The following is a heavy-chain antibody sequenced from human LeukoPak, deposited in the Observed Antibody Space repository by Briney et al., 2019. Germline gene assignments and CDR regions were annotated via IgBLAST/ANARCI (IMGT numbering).Heavy chain of an antibody. J-gene: IGHJ4*02. Sequence: GGSLRLSCAASGFTFSNAWMSWVRQAPGKGLEWVAVISYDGSNKYYADSVKGRFTISRDNSKNTLYLQMNSLRAEDTAVYYCARGPGAYSSSWKTTPFDYWGQGTLVTVSS. V-gene: IGHV3-30-3*01. D-gene: IGHD6-13*01. CDR1: GFTFSNAW. CDR2: ISYDGSNK. CDR3: ARGPGAYSSSWKTTPFDY.